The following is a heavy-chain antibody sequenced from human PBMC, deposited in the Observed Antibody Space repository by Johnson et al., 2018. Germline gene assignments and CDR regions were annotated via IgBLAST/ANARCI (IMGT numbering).Heavy chain of an antibody. D-gene: IGHD2-21*02. J-gene: IGHJ3*02. CDR2: FYYPGNT. CDR1: GGSFSDYW. V-gene: IGHV4-59*01. Sequence: QVQLQESGPGLVKPSETLSLTCTVSGGSFSDYWWSWIRQPPGKGLEWLAYFYYPGNTNSNPSLQSRVPVSADTSKRQLSPRLTSVTAADTALYYCVRGGRRDGDGFDIWGQGTMVTVSS. CDR3: VRGGRRDGDGFDI.